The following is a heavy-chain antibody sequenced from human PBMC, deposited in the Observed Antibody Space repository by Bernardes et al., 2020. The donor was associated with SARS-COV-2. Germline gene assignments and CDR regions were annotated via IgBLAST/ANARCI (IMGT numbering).Heavy chain of an antibody. CDR1: GFTFSSYA. CDR2: ISYDGSNK. Sequence: GGSLRLSCAASGFTFSSYAMHWVRQAPGKGLEWVALISYDGSNKYYADSVKGRFTISRDNSKNTLYLQMNSLRAEDTAVYYCARDFGAGMDVWGQGTTVTVSS. V-gene: IGHV3-30-3*01. D-gene: IGHD1-26*01. J-gene: IGHJ6*02. CDR3: ARDFGAGMDV.